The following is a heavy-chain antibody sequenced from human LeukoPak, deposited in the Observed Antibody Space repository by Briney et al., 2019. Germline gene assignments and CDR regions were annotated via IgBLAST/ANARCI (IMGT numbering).Heavy chain of an antibody. D-gene: IGHD3-22*01. CDR1: GGAITSQY. V-gene: IGHV4-59*11. Sequence: SETLSLTCSVSGGAITSQYWSGLRQPPGKGLEWIGYIYHTGSTEYKPSLKRRVTISTATSQNQFTLKLESVTAADTAMYFCAREGGRLYDTSGYSYFDCWGQGALVTVSS. CDR2: IYHTGST. J-gene: IGHJ4*02. CDR3: AREGGRLYDTSGYSYFDC.